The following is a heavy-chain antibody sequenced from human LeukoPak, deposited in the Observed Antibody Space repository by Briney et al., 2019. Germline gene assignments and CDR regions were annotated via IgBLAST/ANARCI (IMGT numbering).Heavy chain of an antibody. CDR2: ISSSSSYI. Sequence: GGSLRLSCAASGFTFSSYSMNWVRQAPGKGLEWVSSISSSSSYIYYADSVKGRFTISRDNAKNSLYLQMNSLGAEDTAVYYCARAVVVTTDAFDIWGQGTMVTVSS. CDR3: ARAVVVTTDAFDI. V-gene: IGHV3-21*01. J-gene: IGHJ3*02. CDR1: GFTFSSYS. D-gene: IGHD2-21*02.